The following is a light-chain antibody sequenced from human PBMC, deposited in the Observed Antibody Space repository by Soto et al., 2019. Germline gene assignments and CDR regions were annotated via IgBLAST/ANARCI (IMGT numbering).Light chain of an antibody. V-gene: IGKV3-15*01. Sequence: EIVMTQSPATLSVSPGERATLSCRASQSVSSNLAWYQQKPGQAPRLLIYGASTRATGIPARFSGSGSGTEFPLTISSLQSEDFAVYYCQQYNNWPNTFGQGTKVEIK. CDR2: GAS. J-gene: IGKJ1*01. CDR3: QQYNNWPNT. CDR1: QSVSSN.